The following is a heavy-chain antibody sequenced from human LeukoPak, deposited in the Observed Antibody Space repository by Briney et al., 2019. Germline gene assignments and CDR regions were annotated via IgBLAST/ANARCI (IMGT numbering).Heavy chain of an antibody. CDR3: ARELYDILTGYGYY. CDR2: INSDGSST. CDR1: GFTFNTYA. J-gene: IGHJ4*02. Sequence: PGGSLRLSCAASGFTFNTYAMSWVRQAPGKGLVWVSRINSDGSSTSYADSVKGRFTISRDNAKNTLYLQMNSLRAEDTAVYYCARELYDILTGYGYYWGQGTLVTVSS. D-gene: IGHD3-9*01. V-gene: IGHV3-74*01.